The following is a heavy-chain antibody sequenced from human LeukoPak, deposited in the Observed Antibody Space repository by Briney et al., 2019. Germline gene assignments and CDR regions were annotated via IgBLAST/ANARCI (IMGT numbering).Heavy chain of an antibody. J-gene: IGHJ5*02. Sequence: PGGSLRLSCAASGFSFGSYWMSWVRQAPGKGLEWVANIKQEGSEKFYVDSVKGRFTISRDNAKNSLYLRMNSLRAEDTGIYYCARENRDGYNPYNWFDPWGQGTLVTVSS. V-gene: IGHV3-7*01. D-gene: IGHD5-24*01. CDR3: ARENRDGYNPYNWFDP. CDR1: GFSFGSYW. CDR2: IKQEGSEK.